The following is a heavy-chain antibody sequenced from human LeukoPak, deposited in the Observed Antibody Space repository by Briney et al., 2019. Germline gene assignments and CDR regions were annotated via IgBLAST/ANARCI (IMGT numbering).Heavy chain of an antibody. Sequence: GESLKISCEGSGYRFTGYWIGWVRQVPGRGLEWMGIVYPADSDTRYSPSFRGLVTISADKSINTAYLQWSSLKASDTAIYYRARRPVLTGPKGAFDIWGQGTTVTFSS. V-gene: IGHV5-51*01. CDR2: VYPADSDT. CDR3: ARRPVLTGPKGAFDI. CDR1: GYRFTGYW. J-gene: IGHJ3*02.